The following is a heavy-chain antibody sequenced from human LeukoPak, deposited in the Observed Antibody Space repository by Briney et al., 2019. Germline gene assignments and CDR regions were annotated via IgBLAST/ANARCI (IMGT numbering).Heavy chain of an antibody. CDR3: ASHSSGHY. J-gene: IGHJ4*02. CDR1: GFTFSTYE. V-gene: IGHV3-48*03. Sequence: PGGSLRLSCVASGFTFSTYEMNWVRQAPGKGLEWVSYISRSGSTIYYADSVKGRFTISRDNAKNSLYLQMNSLRAEDTAVYYCASHSSGHYWGQGTLVTVSS. D-gene: IGHD3-22*01. CDR2: ISRSGSTI.